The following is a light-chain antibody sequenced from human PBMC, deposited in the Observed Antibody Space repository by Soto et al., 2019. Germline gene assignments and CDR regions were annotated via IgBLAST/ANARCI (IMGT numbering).Light chain of an antibody. Sequence: EIVLTQSPGTLSVSPGERATLSCRASQTISSNYLAWYQQKPGQAPSLLIYGPSSRATGIPDRFSGSGSGTDFTLTISRLEPEDSAIYYCQQYGSWTFGQGTKVEIK. CDR2: GPS. CDR3: QQYGSWT. J-gene: IGKJ1*01. CDR1: QTISSNY. V-gene: IGKV3-20*01.